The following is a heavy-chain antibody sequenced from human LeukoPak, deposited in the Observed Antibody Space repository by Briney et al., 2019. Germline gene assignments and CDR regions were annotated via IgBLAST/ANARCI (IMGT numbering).Heavy chain of an antibody. CDR3: ARDLYYYGSGSSYFDY. Sequence: PSETLSLTCTVSGGSISSYYWSWIRQPAGKGLAWIGRIYTSGSTNYNPSLKSRVTMSVDTSKNQFSLKLSSVTAADTAVYYCARDLYYYGSGSSYFDYWGQGTLVTVSS. J-gene: IGHJ4*02. D-gene: IGHD3-10*01. V-gene: IGHV4-4*07. CDR1: GGSISSYY. CDR2: IYTSGST.